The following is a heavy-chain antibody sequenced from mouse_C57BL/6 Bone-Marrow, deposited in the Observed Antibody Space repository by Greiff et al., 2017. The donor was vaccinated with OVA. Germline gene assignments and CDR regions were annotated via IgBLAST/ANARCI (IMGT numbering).Heavy chain of an antibody. D-gene: IGHD2-4*01. CDR1: GYSFTGYY. Sequence: EVKLVESGPELVKPGASVKISCKASGYSFTGYYMHWVKQSHGNILDWIGYIYPYNGVSSYNQKFKGKATLTVDKSSSTAYMELRSLTSEDSAVYYCARSGLRRGAAWFAYWGQGTLVTVSA. CDR3: ARSGLRRGAAWFAY. J-gene: IGHJ3*01. V-gene: IGHV1-31*01. CDR2: IYPYNGVS.